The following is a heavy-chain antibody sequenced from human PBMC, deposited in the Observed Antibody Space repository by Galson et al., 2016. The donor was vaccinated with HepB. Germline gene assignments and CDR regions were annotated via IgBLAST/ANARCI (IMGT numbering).Heavy chain of an antibody. CDR2: INTNSGGA. CDR3: ARGPSRQLVWYFNY. CDR1: GYSFTGYY. Sequence: SVKVSCKASGYSFTGYYIHWVRQAPGQGLEWVGWINTNSGGADYGQKFQGRVTMTRDTSRSTAYIEVTSLTSDDTAVYYCARGPSRQLVWYFNYWGQGTLVIVSS. J-gene: IGHJ1*01. D-gene: IGHD6-6*01. V-gene: IGHV1-2*02.